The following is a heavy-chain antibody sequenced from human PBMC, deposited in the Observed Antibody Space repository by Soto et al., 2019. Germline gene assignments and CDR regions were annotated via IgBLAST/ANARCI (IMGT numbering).Heavy chain of an antibody. D-gene: IGHD6-19*01. CDR1: GFTFSDYG. CDR3: VREQQWLRPVPLNLDY. CDR2: ISAFNGET. Sequence: QIQLVQSGAEVKKPGASVKVSCKASGFTFSDYGFSWVRQAPGRGLEWMGWISAFNGETNYTQKSEGRVAMTTDAATTTAYMELRSLTVDDTAVYYWVREQQWLRPVPLNLDYWGQGNVVTVSS. J-gene: IGHJ4*02. V-gene: IGHV1-18*01.